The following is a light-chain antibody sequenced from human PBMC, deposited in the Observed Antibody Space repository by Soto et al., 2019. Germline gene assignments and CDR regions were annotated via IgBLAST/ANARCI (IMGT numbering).Light chain of an antibody. V-gene: IGKV1-39*01. J-gene: IGKJ1*01. Sequence: DIQMTQSPSSLSASVGDRVTINCRASQGIRTYLNWFQQTPGKAPKLLIYAASILQSGVPSRFSGNASGTDFTLTISSLHPEDFATYHCQQSYSIPLTFGQGTKVDI. CDR1: QGIRTY. CDR2: AAS. CDR3: QQSYSIPLT.